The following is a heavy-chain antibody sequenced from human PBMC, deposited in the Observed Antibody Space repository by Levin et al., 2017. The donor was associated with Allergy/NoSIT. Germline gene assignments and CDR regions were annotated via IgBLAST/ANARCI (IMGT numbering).Heavy chain of an antibody. D-gene: IGHD3-10*01. CDR2: ISTSSNYI. V-gene: IGHV3-21*01. J-gene: IGHJ3*02. Sequence: SCAASGFTFSSYSMNWVRQAPGKGLEWVSSISTSSNYIYYADSMKGRFTISRDNAKNSLYLQMNSLRAEDTAVYYCARLSITEAFDIWGQGTMVTVSS. CDR1: GFTFSSYS. CDR3: ARLSITEAFDI.